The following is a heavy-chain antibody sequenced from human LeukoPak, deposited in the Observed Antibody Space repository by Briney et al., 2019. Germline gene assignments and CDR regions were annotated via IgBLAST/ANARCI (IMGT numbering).Heavy chain of an antibody. CDR3: ARRNKTPCYDP. CDR2: IYYSGST. Sequence: PSETLSLTCTVSGGSISSSSYYWGWIRQPPGKGLEWIGSIYYSGSTYYNPSLKSRVTISVDTSKNQFSLKLSSVTAADTAVYYCARRNKTPCYDPGGGGTVVAFS. CDR1: GGSISSSSYY. V-gene: IGHV4-39*01. J-gene: IGHJ5*02. D-gene: IGHD1/OR15-1a*01.